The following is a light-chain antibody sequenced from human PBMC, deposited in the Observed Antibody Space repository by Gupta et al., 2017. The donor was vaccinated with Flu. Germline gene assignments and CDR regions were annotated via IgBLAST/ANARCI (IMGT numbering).Light chain of an antibody. CDR1: QRILVNSNDKNH. CDR3: QQDFRIPHT. Sequence: DIVVTQSPDSLAVSLGERATINCRSDQRILVNSNDKNHLAWYQQKPGQPPKLLISWASTRENDVPDRFSGSGSGTDFTLTISSLQAEDVATYYCQQDFRIPHTFGQGTKVEIK. V-gene: IGKV4-1*01. J-gene: IGKJ1*01. CDR2: WAS.